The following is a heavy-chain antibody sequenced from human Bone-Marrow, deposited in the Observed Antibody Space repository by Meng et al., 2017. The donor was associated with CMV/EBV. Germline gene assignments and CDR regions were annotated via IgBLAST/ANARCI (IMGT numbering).Heavy chain of an antibody. J-gene: IGHJ4*02. CDR1: GFTFSYYW. CDR3: ARVTVVLASDY. Sequence: GESLKISCAASGFTFSYYWMSWVRQAPGKGLEWVANIKHDGSERYYVDSVKGRFTISRDNAKNSLYLQMNSLRAEDTAVYYCARVTVVLASDYWGQGTLVTVSS. CDR2: IKHDGSER. D-gene: IGHD4-23*01. V-gene: IGHV3-7*01.